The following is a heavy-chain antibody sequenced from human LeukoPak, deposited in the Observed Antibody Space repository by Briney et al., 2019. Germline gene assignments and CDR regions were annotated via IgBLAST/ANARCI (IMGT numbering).Heavy chain of an antibody. V-gene: IGHV4-38-2*01. J-gene: IGHJ3*02. CDR3: ARILGAYCSGGSCPDAFDI. CDR1: GYSISSGYY. CDR2: IYHSGRT. Sequence: SETLSLTCAVSGYSISSGYYWGWIRQPPGKRLEWIGNIYHSGRTYFNPSLKSRVTISVDTSKNHFSLKLSSVTAADTAVYYCARILGAYCSGGSCPDAFDIWGQGTMVTVSS. D-gene: IGHD2-15*01.